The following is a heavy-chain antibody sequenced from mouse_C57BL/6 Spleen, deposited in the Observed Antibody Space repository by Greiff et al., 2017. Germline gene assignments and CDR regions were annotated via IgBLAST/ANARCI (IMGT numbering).Heavy chain of an antibody. Sequence: QVQLKQSGAELVMPGASVKLSCKASGYTFTSYWMHWVKQRPGQGLEWIGEIDPSDSYTNYNQKFKGKSTLTVDKSSSTAYMQLSSLTSEDSAVYYCARRGNYDVGDYWGQGTSVTVSS. CDR3: ARRGNYDVGDY. CDR2: IDPSDSYT. CDR1: GYTFTSYW. D-gene: IGHD2-4*01. V-gene: IGHV1-69*01. J-gene: IGHJ4*01.